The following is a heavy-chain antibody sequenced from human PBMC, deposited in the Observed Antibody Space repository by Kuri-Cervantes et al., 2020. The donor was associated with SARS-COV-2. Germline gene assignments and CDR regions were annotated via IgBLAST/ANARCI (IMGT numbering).Heavy chain of an antibody. D-gene: IGHD7-27*01. V-gene: IGHV3-21*01. CDR3: AREEGGELGEAFDY. CDR1: GFTFSGYS. Sequence: GESLKISCAASGFTFSGYSMNWIRQAPGKGLEWVASIDSSSYYIYHADSAKGRLTISRDNAKTSLYLQMNSLKLEDTAVYYCAREEGGELGEAFDYWGQGALVTVSS. CDR2: IDSSSYYI. J-gene: IGHJ4*02.